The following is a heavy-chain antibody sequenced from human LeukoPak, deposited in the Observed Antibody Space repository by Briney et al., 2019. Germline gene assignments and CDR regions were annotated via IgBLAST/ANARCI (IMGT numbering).Heavy chain of an antibody. D-gene: IGHD1-26*01. J-gene: IGHJ4*02. CDR3: ARAALGSQDY. V-gene: IGHV4-34*01. CDR2: IYHSGST. CDR1: GGSFSGYY. Sequence: PSETLSLTCAVYGGSFSGYYWSWVRQPPGKGLEWIGEIYHSGSTNYNPSLKSRVTTSVDKSKNQFSLKLSSVTAADTAVYYCARAALGSQDYWGQGTLVTVSS.